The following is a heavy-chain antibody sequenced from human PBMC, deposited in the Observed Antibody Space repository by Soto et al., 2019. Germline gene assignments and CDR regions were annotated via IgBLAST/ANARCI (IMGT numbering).Heavy chain of an antibody. CDR2: INAGNGNT. Sequence: ASVKVSCKASGYTFTSYAMHWVRQAPGQRLEWMGWINAGNGNTKYSQKFQGRVTITRDTSASTAYMELSSLRSEDTAVHYCARANIVVDYWFDPWGQGTLVTVSS. CDR3: ARANIVVDYWFDP. J-gene: IGHJ5*02. D-gene: IGHD2-2*01. CDR1: GYTFTSYA. V-gene: IGHV1-3*01.